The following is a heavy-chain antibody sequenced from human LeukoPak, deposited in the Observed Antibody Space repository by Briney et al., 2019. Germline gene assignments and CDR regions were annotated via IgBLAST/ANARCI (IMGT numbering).Heavy chain of an antibody. CDR1: GGSISSYY. D-gene: IGHD3-10*02. Sequence: PSETLSLTCTASGGSISSYYWSWIRQPPGKGLEWIGYIYYSGSTNYNPSLKSRVTISVDTSKNQFSLKLSSVTAADTAVYYCARAAYYVYGMDVWGQGTTVTVSS. V-gene: IGHV4-59*01. CDR3: ARAAYYVYGMDV. CDR2: IYYSGST. J-gene: IGHJ6*02.